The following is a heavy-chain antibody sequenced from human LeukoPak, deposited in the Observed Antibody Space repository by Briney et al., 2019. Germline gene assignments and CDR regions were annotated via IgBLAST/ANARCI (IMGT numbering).Heavy chain of an antibody. Sequence: PSETLSLTCIVSGGSISSYYWSWIRQPPGKGLEWIGYIYYSGSTNYNPSLKSRVTISVDTSKNQFSLKLSSVTAADTAVYYCARARYPYYYGSGSLGYWGQGTLVTVSS. CDR1: GGSISSYY. V-gene: IGHV4-59*01. CDR2: IYYSGST. D-gene: IGHD3-10*01. CDR3: ARARYPYYYGSGSLGY. J-gene: IGHJ4*02.